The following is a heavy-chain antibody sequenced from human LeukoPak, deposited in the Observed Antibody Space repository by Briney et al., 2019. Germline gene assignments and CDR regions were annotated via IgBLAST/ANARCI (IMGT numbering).Heavy chain of an antibody. CDR1: GGSISSGDYY. V-gene: IGHV4-61*08. D-gene: IGHD1-26*01. CDR3: ARSEPIVGATLDY. J-gene: IGHJ4*02. Sequence: SETLSLTCTVSGGSISSGDYYWSWIRQPPGKGLEWVGYIYYSGSTNYNPSLKSRVTISVDTSKNQFSLKLSSVTAADTAVYYCARSEPIVGATLDYWGQGTLVTVSS. CDR2: IYYSGST.